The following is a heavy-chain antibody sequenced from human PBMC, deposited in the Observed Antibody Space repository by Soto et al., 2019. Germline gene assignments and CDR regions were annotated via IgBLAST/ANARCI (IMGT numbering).Heavy chain of an antibody. V-gene: IGHV3-23*01. Sequence: PGGSLRLSCAASGFTFSSHAMSWVRQAPGKGLEWVSGMSGSGGSTHYADSVKGRFNISRDNSKNTLYLQMSSLRADDTAVYYGAKDGYSSSWYCFCDPWGQGT. CDR3: AKDGYSSSWYCFCDP. J-gene: IGHJ5*02. CDR1: GFTFSSHA. D-gene: IGHD6-13*01. CDR2: MSGSGGST.